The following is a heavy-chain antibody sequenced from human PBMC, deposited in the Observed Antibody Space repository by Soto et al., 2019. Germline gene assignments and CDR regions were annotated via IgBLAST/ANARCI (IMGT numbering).Heavy chain of an antibody. J-gene: IGHJ5*02. CDR3: ARGGDRFDP. D-gene: IGHD3-16*01. V-gene: IGHV4-59*01. CDR1: GGSISSYY. CDR2: IYYSGST. Sequence: XXTLSLPCTVSGGSISSYYWRWIRQPPGKGLEWIGYIYYSGSTNYNPSLKSRVTISVDTSKNQFSLNMSSVTAADTAVYYCARGGDRFDPWGQGTLVTAPQ.